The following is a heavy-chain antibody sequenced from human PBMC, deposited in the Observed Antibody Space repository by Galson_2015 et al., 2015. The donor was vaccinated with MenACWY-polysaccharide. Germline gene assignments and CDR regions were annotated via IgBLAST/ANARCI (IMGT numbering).Heavy chain of an antibody. CDR3: ARGGCSSTSCYPDTYFDY. J-gene: IGHJ4*02. Sequence: IRGDGADTDYADSVKGRFTISRDNSKNTLYLQMGSLGAEDMAVYYCARGGCSSTSCYPDTYFDYWGQGTLVTVSS. D-gene: IGHD2-2*01. CDR2: IRGDGADT. V-gene: IGHV3-64*02.